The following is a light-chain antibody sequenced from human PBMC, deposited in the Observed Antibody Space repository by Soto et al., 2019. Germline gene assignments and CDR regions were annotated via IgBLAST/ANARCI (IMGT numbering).Light chain of an antibody. Sequence: EIVMTQSPATLSVSQGERATLSCRASESVSSNLAWYQQKPGQAPRLLIYGASTRATGIPARFSGIGSGTEFTLTISSLQSEDFAVYYCQQYNKWPLTFGGGTKVEIK. CDR1: ESVSSN. V-gene: IGKV3-15*01. J-gene: IGKJ4*01. CDR2: GAS. CDR3: QQYNKWPLT.